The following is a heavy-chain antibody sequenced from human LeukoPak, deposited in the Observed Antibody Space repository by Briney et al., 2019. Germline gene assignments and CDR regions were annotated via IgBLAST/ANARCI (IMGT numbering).Heavy chain of an antibody. J-gene: IGHJ5*02. CDR1: GFTFSSYA. V-gene: IGHV3-23*01. D-gene: IGHD2-2*01. CDR3: AKDGTFIVVVPAAIPSFDP. Sequence: GGSLRLSCAASGFTFSSYAMSWVRQAPGKGLEWVSAISGSGGSTYYADSVKGRFTISRDNSKNTLYLQMNSLRAEDTAVYYCAKDGTFIVVVPAAIPSFDPWGQGTLVTVPS. CDR2: ISGSGGST.